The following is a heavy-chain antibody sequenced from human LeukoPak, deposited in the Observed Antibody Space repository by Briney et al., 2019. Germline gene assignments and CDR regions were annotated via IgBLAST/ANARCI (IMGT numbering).Heavy chain of an antibody. CDR1: GGSFSGYY. Sequence: SETLSLTCAVYGGSFSGYYWSWIRQPPGKGLEWIGEINHSGSTNYNPSLKSRVTISVDTSKNQFSLKLSSVTAADTAVYYCALDALGYGGYDLDYWGQGTLVTVSS. CDR3: ALDALGYGGYDLDY. CDR2: INHSGST. D-gene: IGHD5-12*01. J-gene: IGHJ4*02. V-gene: IGHV4-34*01.